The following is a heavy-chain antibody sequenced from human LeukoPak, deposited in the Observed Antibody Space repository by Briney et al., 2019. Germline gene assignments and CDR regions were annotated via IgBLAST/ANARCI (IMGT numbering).Heavy chain of an antibody. D-gene: IGHD3-22*01. CDR1: GVSISSSSYY. CDR3: ASQNYYYDSSGFY. CDR2: IYYSGST. Sequence: SETLSLTCTVSGVSISSSSYYWGWIRQPPGKGLEWIGSIYYSGSTYYNPSLKSRVTISVDTSKNQFSLKLSSVTAADTAVYYCASQNYYYDSSGFYWGQGTMVTVSS. V-gene: IGHV4-39*07. J-gene: IGHJ3*01.